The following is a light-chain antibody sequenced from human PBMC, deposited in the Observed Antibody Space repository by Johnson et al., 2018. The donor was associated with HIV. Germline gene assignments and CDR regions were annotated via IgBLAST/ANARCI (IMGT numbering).Light chain of an antibody. CDR2: ENT. CDR3: GTGDSSLSSGGV. CDR1: SSNIGNNY. V-gene: IGLV1-51*02. Sequence: QSVLTQPPSVSAAPGQKVTISCSGSSSNIGNNYVSWYQQLPGTAPNVLIYENTKRPSGIPDRFSGSKSGTSATLGITGLQPGDQAAYYCGTGDSSLSSGGVFGTGTRVTVL. J-gene: IGLJ1*01.